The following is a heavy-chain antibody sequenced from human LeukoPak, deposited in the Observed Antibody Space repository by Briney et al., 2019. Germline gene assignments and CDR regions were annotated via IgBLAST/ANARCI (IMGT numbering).Heavy chain of an antibody. J-gene: IGHJ3*02. CDR3: ASIIVVGNAFDI. CDR1: GFTFSSYS. D-gene: IGHD2-21*01. Sequence: GGSLRPSCAASGFTFSSYSMNWVRQAPGKGLEWVSSISSSSSYIYYADSVKGRFTISRDNAKNSLYLQMNSLRAEDTAVYYCASIIVVGNAFDIWGQGTMVTVSS. V-gene: IGHV3-21*01. CDR2: ISSSSSYI.